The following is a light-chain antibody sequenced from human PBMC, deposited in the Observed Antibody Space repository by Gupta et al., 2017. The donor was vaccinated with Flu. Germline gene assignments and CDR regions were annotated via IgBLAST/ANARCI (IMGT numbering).Light chain of an antibody. Sequence: QSVLTQPPSVSAAPGQKVTISCSGSSSDIGNNYVSWYQQLPGTAPKLPIYENNKRPSGIRDRFSGSKSGTSATLGITGLQTGDEAHYYCGTWDSSLSAGVFGGGTKLTVL. CDR1: SSDIGNNY. J-gene: IGLJ3*02. CDR3: GTWDSSLSAGV. V-gene: IGLV1-51*02. CDR2: ENN.